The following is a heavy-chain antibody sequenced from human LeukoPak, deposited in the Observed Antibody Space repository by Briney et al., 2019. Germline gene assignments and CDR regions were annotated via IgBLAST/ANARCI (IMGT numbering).Heavy chain of an antibody. CDR1: GFTLSNPW. D-gene: IGHD4/OR15-4a*01. CDR2: IKSKTDGGTT. V-gene: IGHV3-15*01. Sequence: PRGSLRLSFAASGFTLSNPWISSGPQAPGRGLGRVGRIKSKTDGGTTDYAAAVEVRFTISRYDSKNTLYLQMNSLKAEDAAVYYCTTAGGDGAMGDYWGQGTLVSVSS. CDR3: TTAGGDGAMGDY. J-gene: IGHJ4*02.